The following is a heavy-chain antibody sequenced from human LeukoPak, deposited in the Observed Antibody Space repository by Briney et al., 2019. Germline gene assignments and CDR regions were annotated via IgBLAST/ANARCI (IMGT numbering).Heavy chain of an antibody. J-gene: IGHJ3*02. D-gene: IGHD3-22*01. CDR2: ISSSSSYI. V-gene: IGHV3-21*04. CDR3: ARWGEGGDSSGYYSTGGAFDI. Sequence: PGGSLRLSCAASGFTFSSYSMNWVRQAPGKGLEWVSSISSSSSYIYYADSVKGRFTISRDNAKNSLYLQMNSLRAEDTAVYYCARWGEGGDSSGYYSTGGAFDIWGQGTMVTVSS. CDR1: GFTFSSYS.